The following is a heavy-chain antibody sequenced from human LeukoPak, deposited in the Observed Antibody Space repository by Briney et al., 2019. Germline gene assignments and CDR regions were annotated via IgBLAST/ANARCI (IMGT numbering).Heavy chain of an antibody. D-gene: IGHD3-9*01. CDR2: ISGSGGST. J-gene: IGHJ4*02. V-gene: IGHV3-23*01. CDR1: GFIFGNYR. CDR3: AKSLRYFDWYFDY. Sequence: GGSLRLSCATSGFIFGNYRMHWVRQAPGKGLEWVSAISGSGGSTYYADSVKGRFTISRDNSKNTLYLQMNSLRAEDTAVYYCAKSLRYFDWYFDYWGQGTLVTVSS.